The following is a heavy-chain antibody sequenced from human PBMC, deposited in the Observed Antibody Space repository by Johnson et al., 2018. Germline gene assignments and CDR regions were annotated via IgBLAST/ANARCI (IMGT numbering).Heavy chain of an antibody. CDR3: ARGNWNYVLGAFDI. CDR1: GDSVSSNSAA. CDR2: TYYRSKWYT. D-gene: IGHD1-7*01. Sequence: QVQLQQSGPGLVKPSQTLSLTCAISGDSVSSNSAAWNWIRQSPSRGLEWLGRTYYRSKWYTDYAVYVKSRITIKPDTSKNQVSLQLNSVTPQDTAVYYCARGNWNYVLGAFDIWGQGTMVTVSS. V-gene: IGHV6-1*01. J-gene: IGHJ3*02.